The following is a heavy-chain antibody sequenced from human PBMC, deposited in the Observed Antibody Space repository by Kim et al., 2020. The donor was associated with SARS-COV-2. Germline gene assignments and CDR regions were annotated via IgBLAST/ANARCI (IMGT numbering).Heavy chain of an antibody. D-gene: IGHD3-22*01. J-gene: IGHJ4*02. Sequence: GGSLRLSCAASGFTFSSYAMHWVRQAPGKGLEWVAVISYDGSNKYYADSVKGRFTISRDNSKNTLYLQMNSLRAEDTAVYYCANRYYDSSGLWYWGQGTLVTVSS. CDR2: ISYDGSNK. CDR1: GFTFSSYA. CDR3: ANRYYDSSGLWY. V-gene: IGHV3-30*04.